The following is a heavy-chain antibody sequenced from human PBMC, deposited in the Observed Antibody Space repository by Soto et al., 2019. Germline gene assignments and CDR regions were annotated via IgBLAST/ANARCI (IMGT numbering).Heavy chain of an antibody. CDR3: ARDVYSSSYFDY. D-gene: IGHD6-13*01. J-gene: IGHJ4*02. Sequence: SETLSLTCTVSGGSISSYYWSWIRQPPGKGLEWIGYIYYSGSTNYNPSLKSRVTISVDTSKNQFSLKLSSVTAADTAVYYCARDVYSSSYFDYWGQGTLVTVSS. CDR1: GGSISSYY. V-gene: IGHV4-59*01. CDR2: IYYSGST.